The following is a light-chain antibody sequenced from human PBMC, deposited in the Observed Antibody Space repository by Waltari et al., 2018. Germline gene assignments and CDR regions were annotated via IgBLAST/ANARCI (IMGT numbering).Light chain of an antibody. CDR2: GAS. CDR1: QSVSSN. J-gene: IGKJ1*01. Sequence: EIVMTQSPATLSVSPGERATLSCRASQSVSSNLAWYQQKPGQAPRLLIYGASTRATAIPARFSGSGSGTAFTLTISSLQSEDFAVYYCQQYNNWPETFGQGTKVEIK. V-gene: IGKV3-15*01. CDR3: QQYNNWPET.